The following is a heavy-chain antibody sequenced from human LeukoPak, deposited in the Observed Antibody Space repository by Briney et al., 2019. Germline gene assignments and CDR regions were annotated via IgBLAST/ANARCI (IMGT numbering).Heavy chain of an antibody. CDR2: IWFDGNNK. CDR3: AKGGGPKLKDAFDI. Sequence: GGSLRLSCAASGFTFSSYAMSWVRQAPGKGLEWVAVIWFDGNNKFNTDAAKGRFTISRDNSRKMLDLQMDSLGPEDTAVYYCAKGGGPKLKDAFDIWGQGTVVTVSA. V-gene: IGHV3-33*06. J-gene: IGHJ3*02. D-gene: IGHD1-1*01. CDR1: GFTFSSYA.